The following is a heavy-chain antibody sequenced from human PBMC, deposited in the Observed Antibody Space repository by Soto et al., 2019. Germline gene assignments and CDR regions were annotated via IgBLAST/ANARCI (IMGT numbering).Heavy chain of an antibody. J-gene: IGHJ4*02. CDR1: GGSISSGDYY. Sequence: SETLSLTCTVSGGSISSGDYYWSWIRQPPGKGLEWIGYIYYSGSTYYNPSLKRRVTISVDTSKNQFSLKLSSVTAADTAVYYCARVDILTGYYRTPEYYFDYWGQGTLVTVSS. D-gene: IGHD3-9*01. CDR3: ARVDILTGYYRTPEYYFDY. CDR2: IYYSGST. V-gene: IGHV4-30-4*01.